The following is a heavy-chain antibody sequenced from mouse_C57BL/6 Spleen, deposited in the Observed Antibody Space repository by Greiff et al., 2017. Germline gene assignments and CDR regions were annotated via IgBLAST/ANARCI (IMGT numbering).Heavy chain of an antibody. Sequence: VQLQQSGAELVRPGTSVKVSCKASGYAFTNYLIEWVKQRPGQGLEWIGVINPGSGGTNYNEKFKGKATLTADKSSCTAYMQLSSLTSEDSAVYFCARGGGNLDYWGQGTTLTVAS. CDR2: INPGSGGT. D-gene: IGHD2-1*01. CDR3: ARGGGNLDY. J-gene: IGHJ2*01. V-gene: IGHV1-54*01. CDR1: GYAFTNYL.